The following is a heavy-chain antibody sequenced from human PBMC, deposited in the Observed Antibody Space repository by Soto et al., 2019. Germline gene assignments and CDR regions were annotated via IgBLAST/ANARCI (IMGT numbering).Heavy chain of an antibody. Sequence: QLQLQESGPGLVKASETLSLTCTVSGGSISSNAYYWGWIRQPPGKGLEWIGSVYYSGSANYNPSLKSRLTMSVDTPKNQFSLKLISVTAADTAVYYCARRPKRGSYSWCFDYWGQGTLVTVSS. CDR3: ARRPKRGSYSWCFDY. J-gene: IGHJ4*02. CDR1: GGSISSNAYY. V-gene: IGHV4-39*01. D-gene: IGHD1-26*01. CDR2: VYYSGSA.